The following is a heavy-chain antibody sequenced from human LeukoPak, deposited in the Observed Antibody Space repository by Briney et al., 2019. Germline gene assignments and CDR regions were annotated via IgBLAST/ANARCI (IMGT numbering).Heavy chain of an antibody. Sequence: PGGSLRLSCAASGFSFSIYGMNWVRQAPGKGLEWVSYISSSSSNINYADSVRGRFTISRDNAKNSLYLQMNSLRAEDTAVYYCAREGYGDYSQPHDAFDIWGQGTMVTVSS. CDR3: AREGYGDYSQPHDAFDI. CDR2: ISSSSSNI. V-gene: IGHV3-21*01. J-gene: IGHJ3*02. CDR1: GFSFSIYG. D-gene: IGHD4-17*01.